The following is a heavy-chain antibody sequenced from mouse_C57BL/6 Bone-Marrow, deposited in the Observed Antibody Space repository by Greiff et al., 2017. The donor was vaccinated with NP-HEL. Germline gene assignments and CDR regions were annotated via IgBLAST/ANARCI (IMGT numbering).Heavy chain of an antibody. D-gene: IGHD3-2*02. CDR2: IYPGDGDT. Sequence: VQLQQSGASVKISCKASGYAFSSYWMNWVKQWPGKGLEWIGQIYPGDGDTNYNGKFKGKATLTADKSSSTAYMQLSRLTSEDSAVYYCALGGSSGFDYWGQGTTLTVSS. CDR1: GYAFSSYW. CDR3: ALGGSSGFDY. J-gene: IGHJ2*01. V-gene: IGHV1-80*01.